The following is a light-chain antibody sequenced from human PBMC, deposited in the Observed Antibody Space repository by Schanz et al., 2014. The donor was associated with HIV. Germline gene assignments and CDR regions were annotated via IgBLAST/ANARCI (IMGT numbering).Light chain of an antibody. CDR2: DVS. V-gene: IGLV2-14*01. Sequence: QSALTQPASVSGSPGQSITISCTGSSSDVGGYNYVSWYQQYPGKAPTLIIYDVSDRPSGVSNRFSGSKSGNTASLTISGLQAEDEADYYCSSYTGSVWVFGGGTKLTVL. CDR1: SSDVGGYNY. J-gene: IGLJ3*02. CDR3: SSYTGSVWV.